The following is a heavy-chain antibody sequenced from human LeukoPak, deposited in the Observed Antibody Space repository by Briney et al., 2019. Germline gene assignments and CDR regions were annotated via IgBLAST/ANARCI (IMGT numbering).Heavy chain of an antibody. CDR1: GFTFTTYS. V-gene: IGHV3-21*01. Sequence: GGSLRLSCEASGFTFTTYSMTWVRQAPGKGLEWVSIISSGSSAIFSADALKGRFTISRDDAKNSLFLQMNSLSAEDTAVYYCGRAGPVTKDHFMDVWGKGTTVTVSS. D-gene: IGHD2-2*01. J-gene: IGHJ6*03. CDR3: GRAGPVTKDHFMDV. CDR2: ISSGSSAI.